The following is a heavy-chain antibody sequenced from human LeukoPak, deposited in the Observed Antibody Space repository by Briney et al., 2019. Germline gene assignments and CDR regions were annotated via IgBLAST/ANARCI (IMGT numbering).Heavy chain of an antibody. CDR2: INPKSGGT. CDR1: GKNFTGYY. CDR3: ARDPVVVGEYFGY. J-gene: IGHJ4*02. V-gene: IGHV1-2*02. Sequence: GASVKVSCKASGKNFTGYYMHWVRQAPGQGLEWMGWINPKSGGTNYAQKFQGRVTMTRDTSISTAYMELSRLRSDDTAVYYCARDPVVVGEYFGYWGQGTLVTVSS. D-gene: IGHD1-26*01.